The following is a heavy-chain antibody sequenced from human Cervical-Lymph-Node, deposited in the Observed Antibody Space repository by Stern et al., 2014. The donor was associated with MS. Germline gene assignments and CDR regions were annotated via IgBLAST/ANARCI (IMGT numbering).Heavy chain of an antibody. CDR2: ITNVGST. D-gene: IGHD1-1*01. CDR3: ARDTSSPERSDW. Sequence: EVQLVESGGGVIQPGGSLRLSCTASGFTVSRDYMTWVRQAPGKGLEWVSLITNVGSTFYTDSVKVRFTISRDDSKNPVYLHMTSLRAEDTAMYYCARDTSSPERSDWWGQGTLVTVSS. J-gene: IGHJ4*02. CDR1: GFTVSRDY. V-gene: IGHV3-53*01.